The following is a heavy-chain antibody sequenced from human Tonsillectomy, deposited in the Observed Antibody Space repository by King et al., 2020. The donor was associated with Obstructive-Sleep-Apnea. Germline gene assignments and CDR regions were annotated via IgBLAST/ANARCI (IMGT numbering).Heavy chain of an antibody. Sequence: VQLVESGGGLVKPGGSLRLSCAASGFTFSSYSMNWVRQSPGKGLEWVSSISSGSSYIYYADSVKGRFTISRDNTKNSLYLQMNSLRAEDTAVYYWARPAAYYYGSSGYGYYGMDVWGQGTTVTVSS. J-gene: IGHJ6*02. CDR2: ISSGSSYI. CDR3: ARPAAYYYGSSGYGYYGMDV. CDR1: GFTFSSYS. D-gene: IGHD3-22*01. V-gene: IGHV3-21*01.